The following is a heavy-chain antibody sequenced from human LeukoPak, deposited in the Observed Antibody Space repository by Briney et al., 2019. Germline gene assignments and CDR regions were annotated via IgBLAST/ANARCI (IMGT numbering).Heavy chain of an antibody. CDR2: INRSGGST. CDR1: GYTFTTYY. J-gene: IGHJ4*02. Sequence: ASVKVSCKASGYTFTTYYMHWVRQAAGQGLEWRGIINRSGGSTSYAQKFQGRVTMTRDTSTSTVYMELSSLRSEDTAVYYCARTEAVRSPVFDYWGQGTLVIVSS. CDR3: ARTEAVRSPVFDY. D-gene: IGHD6-6*01. V-gene: IGHV1-46*01.